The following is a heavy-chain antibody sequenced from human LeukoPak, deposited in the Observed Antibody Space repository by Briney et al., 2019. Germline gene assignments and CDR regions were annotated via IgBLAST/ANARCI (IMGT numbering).Heavy chain of an antibody. V-gene: IGHV4-34*01. CDR2: INHSGST. Sequence: SETLSLTCAVYGGSFSGYYWSWIRQPPGKGLEWIGEINHSGSTNYNPSLKSRVTISVDTSKNQFSLKLSSVTAADTAVHYCASRAWNYYYYGMDVWGQGTTVTVSS. D-gene: IGHD1-1*01. J-gene: IGHJ6*02. CDR1: GGSFSGYY. CDR3: ASRAWNYYYYGMDV.